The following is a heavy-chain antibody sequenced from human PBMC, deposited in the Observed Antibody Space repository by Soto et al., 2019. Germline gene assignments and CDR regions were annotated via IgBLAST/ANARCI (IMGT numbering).Heavy chain of an antibody. CDR1: GFTFSSYG. J-gene: IGHJ4*02. CDR3: GKPDQGY. CDR2: ISYDGSNK. Sequence: QVQLVESGGGVVQPGRSLRLSCAASGFTFSSYGMHWVRQAPGKGLEWVAVISYDGSNKYYADSVKGRFTISRDNSKNTLYLQMNSLRAEDTAVYYCGKPDQGYWGQGTLVTVSS. V-gene: IGHV3-30*18.